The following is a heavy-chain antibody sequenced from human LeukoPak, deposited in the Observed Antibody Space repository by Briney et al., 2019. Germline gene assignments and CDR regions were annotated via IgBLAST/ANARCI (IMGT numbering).Heavy chain of an antibody. CDR3: AKGLCSTSCYSVPDHV. J-gene: IGHJ6*02. CDR2: ITNSGNSK. V-gene: IGHV3-48*01. D-gene: IGHD2-2*01. Sequence: GGSLRLSCAASEFTFSSYSMNWVRQAPGKGLEWVSYITNSGNSKSYADSVKGRFTISRDNSKNTLYLQMNSLRAEDTAVYYCAKGLCSTSCYSVPDHVWGQGTTVTVSS. CDR1: EFTFSSYS.